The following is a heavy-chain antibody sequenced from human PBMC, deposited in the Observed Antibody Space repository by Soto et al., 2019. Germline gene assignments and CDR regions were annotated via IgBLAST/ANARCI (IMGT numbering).Heavy chain of an antibody. Sequence: EVQLVQSGAEVQKPGESLRISCKGSGYSFASYLISWVRQMPGKGLEWMGKIDPSDSYINYSPSFQGHVTISADKSISTAYLQWSSLKASDTAMYYCARHPGGSDAFDIWGQGTMVTVSS. J-gene: IGHJ3*02. CDR3: ARHPGGSDAFDI. CDR1: GYSFASYL. D-gene: IGHD3-16*01. V-gene: IGHV5-10-1*01. CDR2: IDPSDSYI.